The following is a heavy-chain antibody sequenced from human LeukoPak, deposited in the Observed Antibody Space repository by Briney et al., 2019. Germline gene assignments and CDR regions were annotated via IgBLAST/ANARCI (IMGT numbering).Heavy chain of an antibody. D-gene: IGHD5-18*01. CDR2: IYYSGST. CDR3: ARGLGGYSYGLYY. Sequence: KPSETLSLTCTVSGDSVSSGGYYWNWMRQPPGKGLEWFGYIYYSGSTNYNPSVKSRVTISLDTSKNQFSLKLSSVTAADTAVYYCARGLGGYSYGLYYWGQGTLVTVSS. CDR1: GDSVSSGGYY. J-gene: IGHJ4*02. V-gene: IGHV4-61*08.